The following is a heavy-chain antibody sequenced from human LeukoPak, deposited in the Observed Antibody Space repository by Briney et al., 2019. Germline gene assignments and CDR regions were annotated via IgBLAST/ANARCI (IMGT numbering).Heavy chain of an antibody. V-gene: IGHV4-59*01. CDR3: ARAGYCSGGSCYSPLDY. Sequence: SETLSLTCTVSGGSISSYYWSYIYYSGSTNYNPSLKSRVTISEDTSKNQFSLKLSSVTAADTAVYYCARAGYCSGGSCYSPLDYWGQGTLVTVSS. CDR2: IYYSGST. CDR1: GGSISSYY. J-gene: IGHJ4*02. D-gene: IGHD2-15*01.